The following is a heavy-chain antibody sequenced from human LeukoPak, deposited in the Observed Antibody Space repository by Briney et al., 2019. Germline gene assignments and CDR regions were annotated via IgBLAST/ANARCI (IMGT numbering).Heavy chain of an antibody. J-gene: IGHJ4*02. CDR3: ARLRGSGWFDY. CDR1: GDSVSSDSYN. CDR2: IYYTGST. V-gene: IGHV4-61*01. Sequence: SETLSLTCTVSGDSVSSDSYNWGWIRQPPGKRLESLGHIYYTGSTNYSPSLKSRVTISVDTSKNQFSLKLSSVTAADTAVCYCARLRGSGWFDYWGQGTLVTVSS. D-gene: IGHD6-19*01.